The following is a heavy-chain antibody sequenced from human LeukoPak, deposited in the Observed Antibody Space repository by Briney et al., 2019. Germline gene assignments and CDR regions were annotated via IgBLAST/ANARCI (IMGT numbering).Heavy chain of an antibody. J-gene: IGHJ4*02. V-gene: IGHV3-48*02. CDR3: ARDYGDLPARVPYFDY. CDR1: GFTFSSYS. CDR2: ISSSSSMI. D-gene: IGHD4-17*01. Sequence: PGGSLRLSCAASGFTFSSYSRNWVRQAPGKGLEWVSYISSSSSMIYYADSVKGRFTISRDNAKNSLYLQMKSLRDEDTAIYYCARDYGDLPARVPYFDYWGQGTLVTVSS.